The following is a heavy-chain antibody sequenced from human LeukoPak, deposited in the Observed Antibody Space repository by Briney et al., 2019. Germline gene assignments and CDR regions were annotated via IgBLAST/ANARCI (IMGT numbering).Heavy chain of an antibody. CDR3: AKGPTYSSSSLFDY. J-gene: IGHJ4*02. CDR1: GFTFHDYA. D-gene: IGHD6-6*01. V-gene: IGHV3-9*03. CDR2: ISWNGGTI. Sequence: GGSLRLSCAASGFTFHDYAMHWVRQAPGKGLEWVSGISWNGGTIDYADSVKGRFTISRDNAKNSLYLQMNSLRPEDMALYYCAKGPTYSSSSLFDYWGRGILVAVSS.